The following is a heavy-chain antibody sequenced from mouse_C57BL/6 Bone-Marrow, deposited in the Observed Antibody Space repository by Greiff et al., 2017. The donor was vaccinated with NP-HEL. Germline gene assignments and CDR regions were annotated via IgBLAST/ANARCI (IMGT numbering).Heavy chain of an antibody. Sequence: QVQLQQSAAELVKPGASVKISCKVSGYTFTDHTIHWLKQRPEQGLEWIGYIYPRDGSTKYNEKCKGKATLTADKSSSTAYMQLNSLTSEDSAVYFCSIYYSNFAFAYWGQGTLVTVSA. V-gene: IGHV1-78*01. CDR2: IYPRDGST. CDR1: GYTFTDHT. CDR3: SIYYSNFAFAY. J-gene: IGHJ3*01. D-gene: IGHD2-5*01.